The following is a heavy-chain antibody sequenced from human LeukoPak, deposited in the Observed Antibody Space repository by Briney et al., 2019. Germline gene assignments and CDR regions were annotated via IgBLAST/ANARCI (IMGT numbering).Heavy chain of an antibody. J-gene: IGHJ6*03. V-gene: IGHV1-69*05. CDR2: IIPIFGTA. D-gene: IGHD2-15*01. Sequence: SVKVSCKASGGTFSSYAISWVRQAPGQGLKWMGGIIPIFGTANYAQKFQGRVTITTDESTSTAYMELSSLRSEDTAVYYCARGPVCSGGSCPFDYYYYYMDVWGKGTTVTVSS. CDR1: GGTFSSYA. CDR3: ARGPVCSGGSCPFDYYYYYMDV.